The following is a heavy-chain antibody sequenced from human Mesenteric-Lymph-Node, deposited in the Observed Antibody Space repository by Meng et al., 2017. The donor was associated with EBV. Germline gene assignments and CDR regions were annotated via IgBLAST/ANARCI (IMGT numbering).Heavy chain of an antibody. CDR3: ATTYSSGWFES. Sequence: VQLQGSGGGLVKPGGSLRLSCAASGFSFSDHYLSWIRQAPGKGPEWISYIGTRGISAIYADSVRGRFSISRDNTKNSLYLQMNSLRAEDTAVYYCATTYSSGWFESWGQGTLVTVSS. CDR1: GFSFSDHY. V-gene: IGHV3-11*01. D-gene: IGHD3-22*01. J-gene: IGHJ5*01. CDR2: IGTRGISA.